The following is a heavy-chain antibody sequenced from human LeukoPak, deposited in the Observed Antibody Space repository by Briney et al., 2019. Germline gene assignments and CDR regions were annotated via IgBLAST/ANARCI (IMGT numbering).Heavy chain of an antibody. CDR3: ARHNSGSCYRFDY. Sequence: SGTLSLTCTVSGGSISSSSYIWDWVRQPPGKGLEWIGTIYYSGSTYYNPSLKSRVTISVDTSKNQFSLKLSSVTAADTAVYYCARHNSGSCYRFDYWGQGTLVTVSS. CDR2: IYYSGST. CDR1: GGSISSSSYI. J-gene: IGHJ4*02. D-gene: IGHD1-26*01. V-gene: IGHV4-39*01.